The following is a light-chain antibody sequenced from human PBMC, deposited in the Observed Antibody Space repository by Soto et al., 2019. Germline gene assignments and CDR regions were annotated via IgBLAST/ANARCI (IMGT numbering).Light chain of an antibody. V-gene: IGLV2-14*01. CDR3: SSYTSSSTWV. CDR1: RSDIGDSNF. CDR2: EVS. Sequence: QSALTQPASVSGSPGQSVTISCTGPRSDIGDSNFISWYQHSPGKAPKLMIYEVSNRPSGVSNRFSGSKSGNTASLTISGLQAEDEADYYCSSYTSSSTWVFGGGTKLTVL. J-gene: IGLJ3*02.